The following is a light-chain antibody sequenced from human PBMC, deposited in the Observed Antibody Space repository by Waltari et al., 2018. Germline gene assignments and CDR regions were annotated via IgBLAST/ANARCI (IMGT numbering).Light chain of an antibody. CDR1: QNTNNW. V-gene: IGKV1-5*03. CDR2: KAS. CDR3: QQYATSWS. Sequence: DIQMTQSPSTLSASVGGRVTITCRASQNTNNWVTWYQQKPGNAPKLLIYKASTLENGVPSRFSGSGFGTEFTLTISSLQPDDSATYYCQQYATSWSFGQGTKVEIK. J-gene: IGKJ1*01.